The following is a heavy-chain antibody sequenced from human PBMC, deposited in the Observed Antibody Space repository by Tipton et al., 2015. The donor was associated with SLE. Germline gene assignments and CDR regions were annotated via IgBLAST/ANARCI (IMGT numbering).Heavy chain of an antibody. V-gene: IGHV4-31*03. CDR3: ARGGPEVAFDI. J-gene: IGHJ3*02. Sequence: TLSLTCTVPGGSISSGGYYWSWIRQHPGKGLEWIGYIYYSGSTYYNPSLKSRVTISVDTSRNQLSLKLSSVTAADTAVYYCARGGPEVAFDIWGQGTMVTVSS. CDR2: IYYSGST. CDR1: GGSISSGGYY.